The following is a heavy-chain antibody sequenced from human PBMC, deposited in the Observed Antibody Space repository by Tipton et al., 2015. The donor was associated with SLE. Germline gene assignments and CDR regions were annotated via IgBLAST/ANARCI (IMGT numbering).Heavy chain of an antibody. CDR1: GFTFRTYS. V-gene: IGHV3-21*01. Sequence: SLRLSCAASGFTFRTYSMNWVRQAPGKGLEWVSSISGFTSYIYYADSVKGRFTISRDNAKNALYLQMNSLRAEDTAVYYCARDGVVAAAQNWFDPWGQGTLVTASS. CDR3: ARDGVVAAAQNWFDP. D-gene: IGHD6-13*01. J-gene: IGHJ5*02. CDR2: ISGFTSYI.